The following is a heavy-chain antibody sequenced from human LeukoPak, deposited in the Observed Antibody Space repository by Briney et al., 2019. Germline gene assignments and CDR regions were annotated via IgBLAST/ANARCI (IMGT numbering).Heavy chain of an antibody. V-gene: IGHV4-59*08. CDR3: ARHVIAVAGTLFDY. J-gene: IGHJ4*02. CDR1: GGSISSYY. Sequence: SETLSLTCTVSGGSISSYYWSWIRQPPGTGLEWIGYIYYSGSTNYNPSLKSRVTISVDTSKNQFSLKLSSVTAADTAVYYCARHVIAVAGTLFDYWGQGTLVTVSS. CDR2: IYYSGST. D-gene: IGHD6-19*01.